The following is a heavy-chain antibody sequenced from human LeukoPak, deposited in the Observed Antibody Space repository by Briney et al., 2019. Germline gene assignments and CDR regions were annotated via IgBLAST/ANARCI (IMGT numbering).Heavy chain of an antibody. D-gene: IGHD4-11*01. CDR3: AGRATETTDPFWFAP. CDR1: GFTVSTNY. Sequence: GGSLRLSCAASGFTVSTNYMSWVRQTPGKGLEWVSVIYSGGSTYYADSVKGRFAISRDNSKNTLYLQMNSLRAEDTAVYYCAGRATETTDPFWFAPRGQGTLVTVSS. J-gene: IGHJ5*02. CDR2: IYSGGST. V-gene: IGHV3-53*01.